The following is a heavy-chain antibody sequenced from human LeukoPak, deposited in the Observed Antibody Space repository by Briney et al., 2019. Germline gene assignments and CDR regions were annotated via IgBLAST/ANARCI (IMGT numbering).Heavy chain of an antibody. CDR1: GGSISSYY. CDR3: ARDGVWWSRSFDY. D-gene: IGHD1-26*01. CDR2: IYYSGST. V-gene: IGHV4-59*12. Sequence: PSETLSLTCTVSGGSISSYYWSWIRQPPGKGLEWIGYIYYSGSTNYNPSLKSRVTISVDTSKNQFSLKLSSVTAADTAVYYCARDGVWWSRSFDYWGQGTLVTVSS. J-gene: IGHJ4*02.